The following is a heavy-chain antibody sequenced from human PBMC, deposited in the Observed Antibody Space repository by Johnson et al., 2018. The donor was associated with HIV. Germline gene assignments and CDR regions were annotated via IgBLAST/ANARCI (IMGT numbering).Heavy chain of an antibody. CDR3: ATVRRGSSWYIAFDI. D-gene: IGHD6-13*01. CDR1: GFTFSSYA. Sequence: VQLVESGGGVVQPGRSLRLSCAASGFTFSSYAMHWVRQAPGKGLEWVSGISWNSNSIGYADSVKGRFTISRDNAKNSLDLQMNSLRAEDTAVYYGATVRRGSSWYIAFDIWGQGTMVTVAS. CDR2: ISWNSNSI. J-gene: IGHJ3*02. V-gene: IGHV3-9*01.